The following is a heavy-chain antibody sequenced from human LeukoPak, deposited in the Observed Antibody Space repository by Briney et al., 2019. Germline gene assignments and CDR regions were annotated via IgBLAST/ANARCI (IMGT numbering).Heavy chain of an antibody. CDR1: GFTLSSYA. V-gene: IGHV3-23*01. D-gene: IGHD6-13*01. CDR2: TSSSDAGT. Sequence: GGSLRLSCAASGFTLSSYAMSWVRQAPGKGLEWVAATSSSDAGTYHADSVRGRFTISRDNSKNTLYLQMNSLRAEDAAVYYCAKSLNSSPVDYWGQGTLVTVSS. CDR3: AKSLNSSPVDY. J-gene: IGHJ4*02.